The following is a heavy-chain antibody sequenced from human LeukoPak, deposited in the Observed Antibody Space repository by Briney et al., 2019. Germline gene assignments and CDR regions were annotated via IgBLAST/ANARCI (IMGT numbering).Heavy chain of an antibody. CDR2: IYYSGGT. D-gene: IGHD6-13*01. CDR1: GGSISSSNYY. J-gene: IGHJ4*02. Sequence: PSETLSLTCTVSGGSISSSNYYWGWIRQPPGKGLEWIGSIYYSGGTYYNPSLKSRVTISVDTSKNQFSLKLSSMTAADTAVYYCARPDMAASGTKIDYWGQGTLVTVSS. CDR3: ARPDMAASGTKIDY. V-gene: IGHV4-39*01.